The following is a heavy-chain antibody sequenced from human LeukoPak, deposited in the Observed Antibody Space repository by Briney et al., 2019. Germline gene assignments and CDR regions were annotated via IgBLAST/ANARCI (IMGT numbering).Heavy chain of an antibody. Sequence: GGSLRLSCAASGFTFSSYSMNWVRQAPGKGLEWVSAISGRGVSTSYADSVRGRFTISRDNSKNTLYLQMNSLRAEDTAVYYCAKAASGNWNDVSDYWGQGTLVTVSS. J-gene: IGHJ4*02. CDR1: GFTFSSYS. D-gene: IGHD1-20*01. CDR2: ISGRGVST. V-gene: IGHV3-23*01. CDR3: AKAASGNWNDVSDY.